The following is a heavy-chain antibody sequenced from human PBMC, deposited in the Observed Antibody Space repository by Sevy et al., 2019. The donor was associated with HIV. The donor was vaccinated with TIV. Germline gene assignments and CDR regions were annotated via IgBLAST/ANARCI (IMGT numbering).Heavy chain of an antibody. Sequence: GGSLRLSCAASGFTFSSYSMNWVRQAPGKGLEWVSSISSSSSYIYYADSVKGRFTISRDNAKNSLYLQMNSLRAEDMAVYYCARDPYYDFWSGYYPYGMDVWGQGTTVTVSS. CDR2: ISSSSSYI. J-gene: IGHJ6*02. CDR3: ARDPYYDFWSGYYPYGMDV. CDR1: GFTFSSYS. V-gene: IGHV3-21*01. D-gene: IGHD3-3*01.